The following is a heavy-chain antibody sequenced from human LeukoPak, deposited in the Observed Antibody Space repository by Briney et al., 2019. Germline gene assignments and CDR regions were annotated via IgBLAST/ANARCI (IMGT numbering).Heavy chain of an antibody. CDR3: AKDPDY. J-gene: IGHJ4*02. V-gene: IGHV3-30*02. Sequence: PGGSLRLSCVASGFTFSSYGMHWVRQAPGKGLEWVAFIQYDGSNKYFAGSVKGRFASSRDNSKKTLYLQMNRLRAEDTAVYYCAKDPDYWGQGTLVTVSS. CDR2: IQYDGSNK. CDR1: GFTFSSYG.